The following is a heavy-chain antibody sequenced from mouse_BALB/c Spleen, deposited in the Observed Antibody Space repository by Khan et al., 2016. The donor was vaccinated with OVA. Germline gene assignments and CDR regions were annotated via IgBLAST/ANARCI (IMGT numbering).Heavy chain of an antibody. CDR3: ARGGCGTLAY. D-gene: IGHD1-1*02. J-gene: IGHJ3*01. Sequence: QVQLQQSGAELVRPGTSVKVSCKASGYAFSDYSIEWVEQRPGQGLEWIGVINPGSGNTNYNEKFKDKATLTADQSSSTAYMQLSRLTSDDSAVYFCARGGCGTLAYWGQGTPVTVS. V-gene: IGHV1-54*01. CDR2: INPGSGNT. CDR1: GYAFSDYS.